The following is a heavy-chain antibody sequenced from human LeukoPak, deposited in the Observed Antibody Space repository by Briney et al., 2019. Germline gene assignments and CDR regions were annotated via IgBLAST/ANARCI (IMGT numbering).Heavy chain of an antibody. V-gene: IGHV3-23*01. Sequence: GGSLRLSCAASGFTFNNYAMNWVRQAPGKGLEWVSVISGSGGTTYYADSVKGRFTISRDNSKNTLYLQMNSLRAEDTAVYYCAKDQDGSYWGQGTLVTVSS. D-gene: IGHD2-15*01. J-gene: IGHJ4*02. CDR2: ISGSGGTT. CDR1: GFTFNNYA. CDR3: AKDQDGSY.